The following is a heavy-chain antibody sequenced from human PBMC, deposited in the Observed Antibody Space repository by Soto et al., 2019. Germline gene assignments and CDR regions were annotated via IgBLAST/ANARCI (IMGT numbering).Heavy chain of an antibody. D-gene: IGHD6-6*01. V-gene: IGHV5-10-1*01. CDR3: ASGEIAARPGYYGMDV. CDR2: IDPSDSYT. Sequence: PGESLKISCKGSGYSFTSYWISWVCQMPGKGLEWMGRIDPSDSYTNYSPSFQGHVTISADKSISTAYLQWSSLKASDTAMYYCASGEIAARPGYYGMDVWGQGTTVTVSS. CDR1: GYSFTSYW. J-gene: IGHJ6*02.